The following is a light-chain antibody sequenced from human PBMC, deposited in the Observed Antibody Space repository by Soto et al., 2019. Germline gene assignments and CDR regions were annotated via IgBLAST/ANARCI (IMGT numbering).Light chain of an antibody. CDR1: SSDVGGFDY. CDR2: EVN. V-gene: IGLV2-8*01. CDR3: SSYAGSNNLDV. Sequence: QSVLTQPPSASGSPGQSFTISCTGTSSDVGGFDYVSWYQQHPGKAPKLIIYEVNKRPSGVPDRFSGSKSGNTASLTVSGLQAEDEADYYCSSYAGSNNLDVFGTGTKVTV. J-gene: IGLJ1*01.